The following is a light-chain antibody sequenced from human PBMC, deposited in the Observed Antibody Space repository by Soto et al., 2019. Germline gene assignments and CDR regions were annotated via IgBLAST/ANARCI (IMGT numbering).Light chain of an antibody. Sequence: QAVVTQPPSASGTPGQRVTISCSGSSSNIGSNTVSWYQQVPGTAPKLLIYTNIQRPSGVPHRFSGSRSGTSASLAISGLQSEDEADYYCAAWDDSLNGPVFGGGTKLTVL. J-gene: IGLJ2*01. CDR1: SSNIGSNT. CDR2: TNI. CDR3: AAWDDSLNGPV. V-gene: IGLV1-44*01.